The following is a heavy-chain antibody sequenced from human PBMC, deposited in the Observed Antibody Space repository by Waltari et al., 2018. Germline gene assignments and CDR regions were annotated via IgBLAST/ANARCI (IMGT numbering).Heavy chain of an antibody. J-gene: IGHJ4*02. Sequence: QVHLVQSGAEVKKLGASVMVSCKASGYTFTRYAMHWLRQAPGQRLEWMGWINAGNGNTKYSQKFQGRVTITRDTSASTAYMELGSLRSEDTAVYYCARGRYSGYGTFDYWGQGTLVTVSS. CDR3: ARGRYSGYGTFDY. CDR1: GYTFTRYA. D-gene: IGHD5-12*01. V-gene: IGHV1-3*01. CDR2: INAGNGNT.